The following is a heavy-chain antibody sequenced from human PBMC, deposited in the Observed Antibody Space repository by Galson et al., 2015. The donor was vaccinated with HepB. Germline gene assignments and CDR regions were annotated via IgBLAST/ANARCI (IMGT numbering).Heavy chain of an antibody. V-gene: IGHV3-21*01. CDR2: ISSSSSYI. CDR3: ARALEEDRITMIVVPSGY. D-gene: IGHD3-22*01. CDR1: GFTFSSYS. J-gene: IGHJ4*02. Sequence: SLRLSCAASGFTFSSYSMNWVRQAPGKGLEWVSSISSSSSYIYYADSVKGRFTISRGNAKNSLYLQMNSLRAEDTAVYYCARALEEDRITMIVVPSGYWGQGTLVTVSS.